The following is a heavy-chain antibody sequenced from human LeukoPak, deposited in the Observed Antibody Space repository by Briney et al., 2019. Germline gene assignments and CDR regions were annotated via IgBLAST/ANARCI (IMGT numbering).Heavy chain of an antibody. J-gene: IGHJ4*02. Sequence: SETLSLTCTVSGGSISSYYWSWIRQPPGKGLEWIGYIYYSGSTNHNPSLKSRVTISVDTSKNQFSLKLSSVTAADTAVYYCARVSLRGIDYWGQGTLVTVSS. D-gene: IGHD3-10*01. V-gene: IGHV4-59*08. CDR1: GGSISSYY. CDR3: ARVSLRGIDY. CDR2: IYYSGST.